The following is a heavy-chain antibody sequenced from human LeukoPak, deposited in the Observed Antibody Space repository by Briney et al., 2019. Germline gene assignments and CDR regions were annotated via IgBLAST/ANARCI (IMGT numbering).Heavy chain of an antibody. CDR2: IYNNEST. D-gene: IGHD3-10*01. CDR1: SGSMSSHY. Sequence: SETLSLICSVSSGSMSSHYWSWIRQPPGKGLEWIGYIYNNESTNYNPSLRSRVTISVGTSENQFSLKLTSVTAADTAVYYCARGTRGPLVRRITIFDYWGQGTLVTVSS. CDR3: ARGTRGPLVRRITIFDY. J-gene: IGHJ4*02. V-gene: IGHV4-59*11.